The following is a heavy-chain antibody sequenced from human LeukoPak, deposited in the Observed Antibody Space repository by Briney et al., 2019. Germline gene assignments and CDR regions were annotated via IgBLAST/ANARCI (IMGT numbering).Heavy chain of an antibody. CDR3: AKDRLLVVGGWEFLLDS. CDR1: GFTFDDYA. Sequence: GGSLRLSCEASGFTFDDYAMHWVRQAPGKGLEWVSLINWDGSKSSYADAVRGRFTVSRDNSKSSLYLQMNSLRAEDTALYYCAKDRLLVVGGWEFLLDSWGQGTLVTVSS. CDR2: INWDGSKS. V-gene: IGHV3-43D*03. D-gene: IGHD3-22*01. J-gene: IGHJ4*02.